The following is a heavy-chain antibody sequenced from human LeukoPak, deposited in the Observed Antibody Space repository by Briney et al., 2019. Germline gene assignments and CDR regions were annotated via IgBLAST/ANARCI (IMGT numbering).Heavy chain of an antibody. CDR3: ARFMVRDKLDY. CDR1: GFTFNSYW. D-gene: IGHD3-10*01. Sequence: GGSLRLSCAASGFTFNSYWMHWVRQAPGKGLVWVSRINSDGSRTNYADPVKGRFTISRDNAKNTLYLQMNSLRAEDTAVYYCARFMVRDKLDYWGQGTLVTVSS. J-gene: IGHJ4*02. V-gene: IGHV3-74*01. CDR2: INSDGSRT.